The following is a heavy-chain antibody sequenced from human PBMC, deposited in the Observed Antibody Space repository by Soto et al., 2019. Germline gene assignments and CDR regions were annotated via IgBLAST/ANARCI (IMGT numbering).Heavy chain of an antibody. V-gene: IGHV4-30-4*01. CDR1: GVPISTDDYY. Sequence: SETLSLTCTVSGVPISTDDYYWTWIRQPPGKGLEWIGYIYYSGSTYYNWSLKRRVTISIDTSKNQFSLNLSSVTASDTAMYYCASARGVDFDYWGQGTLVTVSS. CDR3: ASARGVDFDY. CDR2: IYYSGST. J-gene: IGHJ4*02. D-gene: IGHD2-15*01.